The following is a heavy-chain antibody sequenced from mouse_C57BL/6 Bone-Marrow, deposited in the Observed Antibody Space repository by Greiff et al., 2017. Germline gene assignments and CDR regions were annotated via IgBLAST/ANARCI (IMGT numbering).Heavy chain of an antibody. D-gene: IGHD2-3*01. J-gene: IGHJ3*01. V-gene: IGHV1-81*01. CDR1: GYTFTSYG. CDR3: ARLIYDGYPAWFAY. Sequence: VQLQQSGAELARPGASVKLSCKASGYTFTSYGISWVKQRTGQGLEWIGEIYPRSGNTYYNEKFKGKATLTADKSSSTAYMELRSLTSADSAVYFCARLIYDGYPAWFAYWGQGTLVTVSA. CDR2: IYPRSGNT.